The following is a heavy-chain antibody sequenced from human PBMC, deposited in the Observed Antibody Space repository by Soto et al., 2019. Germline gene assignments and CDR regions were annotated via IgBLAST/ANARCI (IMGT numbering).Heavy chain of an antibody. J-gene: IGHJ4*02. V-gene: IGHV4-31*03. CDR2: IYYSGST. CDR1: GGSISSGGYY. D-gene: IGHD3-16*01. Sequence: SETLSLTCTVSGGSISSGGYYWSWIRQHPGKGLEWIGYIYYSGSTYYNPSLKSRVTISVDTSKNQFSLKLSSVTAADTAVYYCARGPFGGVSQGDYWGQGTLVTVSS. CDR3: ARGPFGGVSQGDY.